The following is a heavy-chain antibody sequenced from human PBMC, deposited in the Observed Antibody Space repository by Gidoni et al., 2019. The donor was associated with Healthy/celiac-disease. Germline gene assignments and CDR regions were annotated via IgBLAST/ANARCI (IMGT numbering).Heavy chain of an antibody. V-gene: IGHV5-51*01. Sequence: EVQLVQSGAEVKKPGESLKISCKGSGYSFTSYWNGWVRQTPGKGLEGMGLIYPGDSDTRYSPSFQGQVTISADKSISTAYLQWSSLKASDTAMYYCARLAKKVPAAEDVWGQGTTVTVSS. CDR1: GYSFTSYW. D-gene: IGHD2-2*01. J-gene: IGHJ6*02. CDR2: IYPGDSDT. CDR3: ARLAKKVPAAEDV.